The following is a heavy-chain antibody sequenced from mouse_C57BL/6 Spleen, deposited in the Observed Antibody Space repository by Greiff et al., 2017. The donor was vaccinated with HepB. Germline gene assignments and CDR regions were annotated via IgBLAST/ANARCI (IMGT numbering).Heavy chain of an antibody. J-gene: IGHJ3*01. CDR3: ASLNWDGAY. Sequence: EVQLVESGGGLVKPGGSLKLSCAASGFTFSDYGMHWVRQAPEKGLEWVAYISSGSSTIYYADTVKGRFTISRDNAKNTLFLQMTSLRSEDTAMYYCASLNWDGAYWGQGTLVTVSA. CDR2: ISSGSSTI. CDR1: GFTFSDYG. D-gene: IGHD4-1*01. V-gene: IGHV5-17*01.